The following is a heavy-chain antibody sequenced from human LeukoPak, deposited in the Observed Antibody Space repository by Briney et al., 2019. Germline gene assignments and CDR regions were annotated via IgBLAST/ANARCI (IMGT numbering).Heavy chain of an antibody. J-gene: IGHJ5*02. CDR1: GGSVISTTYY. CDR2: TYYSGST. V-gene: IGHV4-61*01. CDR3: ARDRDCGGDCSPGWFDP. D-gene: IGHD2-21*02. Sequence: PSETLSLTCTVSGGSVISTTYYWSWIRQPPGKGLEWIGYTYYSGSTNYNSSLKSRVTISVDTSKNQFSLKLSSVTAADTAVYYCARDRDCGGDCSPGWFDPWGQGTLVTVSS.